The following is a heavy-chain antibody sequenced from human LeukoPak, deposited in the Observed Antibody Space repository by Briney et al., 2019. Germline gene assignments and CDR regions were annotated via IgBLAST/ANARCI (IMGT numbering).Heavy chain of an antibody. V-gene: IGHV5-51*01. Sequence: AASLQISCKGAGYGFFSYWIGWGRQTPGRRLECMGIIVPGDYDTRYSPFFEGQVTISADRSTSTAFLQWSSVKASDTAIYYCARSFYEDRSGYENWFDSWGQGTQVTVPS. CDR3: ARSFYEDRSGYENWFDS. J-gene: IGHJ5*01. D-gene: IGHD3-22*01. CDR1: GYGFFSYW. CDR2: IVPGDYDT.